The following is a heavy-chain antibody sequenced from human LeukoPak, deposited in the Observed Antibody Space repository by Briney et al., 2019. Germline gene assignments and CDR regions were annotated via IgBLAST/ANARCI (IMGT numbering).Heavy chain of an antibody. CDR3: AKNEGRYDGVGRYITTADY. V-gene: IGHV4-59*01. Sequence: PSETLSLTCSVSGGSISDSHWTWIRQPPGTGLEWIGYISYSGSTNYNPSLKSRVTISVDASKNQFSLKLSSVTAADTAVYYCAKNEGRYDGVGRYITTADYWGQGTLVTVSS. D-gene: IGHD2-8*01. CDR2: ISYSGST. CDR1: GGSISDSH. J-gene: IGHJ4*02.